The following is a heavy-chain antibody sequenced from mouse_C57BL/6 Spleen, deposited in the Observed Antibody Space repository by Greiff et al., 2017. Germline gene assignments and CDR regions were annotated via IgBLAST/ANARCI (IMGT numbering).Heavy chain of an antibody. D-gene: IGHD2-2*01. CDR1: GYTFTSYW. CDR3: ARRGYDGAWLAY. J-gene: IGHJ3*01. Sequence: QVQLQQPGAELVKPGASVKMSCKASGYTFTSYWITWVKQRPGQGLEWIGDIYPGSGSTNYNEKFKSKATLTVDTSSSTAYMQLSSLTSEDSAVYYCARRGYDGAWLAYWGQGTLVTVSA. V-gene: IGHV1-55*01. CDR2: IYPGSGST.